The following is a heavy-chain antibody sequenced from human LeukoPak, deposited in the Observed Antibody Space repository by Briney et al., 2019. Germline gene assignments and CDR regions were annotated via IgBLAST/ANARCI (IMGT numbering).Heavy chain of an antibody. CDR2: IYYSGST. V-gene: IGHV4-59*11. CDR3: ASLSGVKGSSPHFDY. J-gene: IGHJ4*02. Sequence: SETLSLTCTVSGGSIRSHYWSWLRQPPGKGLEGIGYIYYSGSTNYNPSLKSRVTLSVDTSKNQFSLKLSSVTAADTAVYYCASLSGVKGSSPHFDYWGEGTLVTVPS. CDR1: GGSIRSHY. D-gene: IGHD6-6*01.